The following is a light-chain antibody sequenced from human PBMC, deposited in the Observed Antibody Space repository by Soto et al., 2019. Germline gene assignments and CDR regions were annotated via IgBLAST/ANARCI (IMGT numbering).Light chain of an antibody. CDR2: GAS. CDR1: QTISSSY. CDR3: QQYTYSPWT. J-gene: IGKJ1*01. V-gene: IGKV3-20*01. Sequence: EVVLTQSPGTLSLSPGERATLSCRTSQTISSSYLGWYQQKPGQAPRLLIYGASSRATGIPDRFSGSGSGTDFPITISRLEAEDIAVYYCQQYTYSPWTFGQGTKVEIK.